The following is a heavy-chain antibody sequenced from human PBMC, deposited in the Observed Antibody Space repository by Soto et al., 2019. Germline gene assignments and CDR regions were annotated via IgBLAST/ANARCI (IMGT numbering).Heavy chain of an antibody. V-gene: IGHV4-59*08. D-gene: IGHD1-26*01. CDR3: ARHGGSYSFDY. Sequence: QVQLQESGPGLVKPSETLSLTCTVTGGSTSSYYWSWLRQPPGKGLEWIGYKSYSGSTDYNPSLKSXXTXSXXTSKNQFSLKLSSATAADTAVYYCARHGGSYSFDYWGQGTLVTVSS. CDR2: KSYSGST. CDR1: GGSTSSYY. J-gene: IGHJ4*02.